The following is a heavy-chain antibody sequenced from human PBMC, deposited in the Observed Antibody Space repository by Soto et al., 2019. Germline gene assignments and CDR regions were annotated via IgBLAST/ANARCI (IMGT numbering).Heavy chain of an antibody. CDR2: ISYDGSNK. D-gene: IGHD2-15*01. CDR1: GFTFSNYG. Sequence: GGSLRLSCAASGFTFSNYGMHWVRQAPGKGLEWVAVISYDGSNKYYGDSVKGRFTISRDNSQNTLYLQMNSLRAEDTAVYYCAKDPGYCSSGRCYPDDYWGRGTLVTVSS. CDR3: AKDPGYCSSGRCYPDDY. J-gene: IGHJ4*02. V-gene: IGHV3-30*18.